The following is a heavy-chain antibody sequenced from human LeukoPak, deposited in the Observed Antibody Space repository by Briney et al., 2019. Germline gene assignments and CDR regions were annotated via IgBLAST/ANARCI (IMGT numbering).Heavy chain of an antibody. Sequence: GGSLRLSCAASGFTFSSYWMSWVRQAPGKGLERVANIKQDGSEKYYVDSVKGRFTISRDNAKNSLYLQMNSLRAEDTAVYYCARLTYSSGWDWFDPWGQGTLVTVSS. J-gene: IGHJ5*02. CDR2: IKQDGSEK. D-gene: IGHD6-19*01. CDR1: GFTFSSYW. V-gene: IGHV3-7*01. CDR3: ARLTYSSGWDWFDP.